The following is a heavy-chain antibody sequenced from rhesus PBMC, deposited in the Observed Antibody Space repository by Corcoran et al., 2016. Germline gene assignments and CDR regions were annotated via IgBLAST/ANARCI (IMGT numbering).Heavy chain of an antibody. CDR2: ITPKTGGT. J-gene: IGHJ4*01. V-gene: IGHV1-138*01. CDR3: TRERYSGTWNFGY. CDR1: GYIFTDYY. Sequence: QVQLVQSGTEVKKPGSSVKVSCKASGYIFTDYYMHWVRQDPGQGLEWVGEITPKTGGTNYALKFQGRVIVTRDTSTSAAYMELSSLTSEDTAIYYCTRERYSGTWNFGYWGQGVLVTVSS. D-gene: IGHD6-25*01.